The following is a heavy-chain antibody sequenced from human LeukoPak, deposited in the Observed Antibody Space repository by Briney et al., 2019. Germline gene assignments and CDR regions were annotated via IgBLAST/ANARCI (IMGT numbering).Heavy chain of an antibody. Sequence: SETLSLTCSVSGGSISSYYWSWIRQPAGKGLEWIGRIYTSGSTNYNPSLKSRVTMSVDTSKNQFSLKLSSVTAADTAVYYCARDNSSSPNFDYWGQGTLVTVSS. V-gene: IGHV4-4*07. D-gene: IGHD6-13*01. CDR3: ARDNSSSPNFDY. CDR2: IYTSGST. CDR1: GGSISSYY. J-gene: IGHJ4*02.